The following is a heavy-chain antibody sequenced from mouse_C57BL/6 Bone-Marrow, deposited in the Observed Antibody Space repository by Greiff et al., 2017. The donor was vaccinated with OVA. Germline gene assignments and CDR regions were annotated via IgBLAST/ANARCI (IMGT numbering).Heavy chain of an antibody. V-gene: IGHV1-19*01. J-gene: IGHJ2*01. CDR1: GYTFTDYY. Sequence: VQLQQSGAELVRPGASVTLSCKASGYTFTDYYMNWVKQSHGKSLEWIGVINPYNGGTSYNQKFKGKATLTVDKSSSTAYMELNSLTSEDSAVYYCARDYGYWGQGTTLTVSS. D-gene: IGHD2-4*01. CDR3: ARDYGY. CDR2: INPYNGGT.